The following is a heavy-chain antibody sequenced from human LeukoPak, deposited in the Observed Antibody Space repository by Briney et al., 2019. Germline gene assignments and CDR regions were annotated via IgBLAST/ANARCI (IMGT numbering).Heavy chain of an antibody. J-gene: IGHJ5*02. CDR1: NYTFTSYG. Sequence: ASVKVSCKGSNYTFTSYGIVWVREAPGQGLEWMGWISAYNGNTKYAQKLQGRVTMTTDTSTSTAYMELSSLRSEDTAVYYCARYITMVRGESWFDPWGQGTLVTVSS. CDR3: ARYITMVRGESWFDP. D-gene: IGHD3-10*01. V-gene: IGHV1-18*01. CDR2: ISAYNGNT.